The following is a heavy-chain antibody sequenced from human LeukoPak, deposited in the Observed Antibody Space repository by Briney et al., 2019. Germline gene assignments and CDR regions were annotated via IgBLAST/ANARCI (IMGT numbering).Heavy chain of an antibody. D-gene: IGHD1-26*01. Sequence: ASVKVSCKVSGYTLTELSMHWVRQAPGKGLEWMGGFDPEDGETIYAQKFQGRVTMTEDTSTDTPYMERSSLRSEDTAVYYCATCIVGATLHYGMDVWGQGTTVTVSS. V-gene: IGHV1-24*01. CDR2: FDPEDGET. CDR3: ATCIVGATLHYGMDV. CDR1: GYTLTELS. J-gene: IGHJ6*02.